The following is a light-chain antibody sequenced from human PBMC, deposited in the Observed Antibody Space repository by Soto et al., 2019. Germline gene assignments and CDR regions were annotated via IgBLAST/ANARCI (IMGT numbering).Light chain of an antibody. CDR3: QQYGSRPWT. CDR1: ESVVSNY. Sequence: EVVVTESPGTLSLSPGERATLSCRATESVVSNYLAWYQLKPCQAPRLLIYGASNSATGIPDRFSGSGSGTDFTLTIIRLEPEDVAVYYCQQYGSRPWTFGQGTKVDIK. J-gene: IGKJ1*01. CDR2: GAS. V-gene: IGKV3-20*01.